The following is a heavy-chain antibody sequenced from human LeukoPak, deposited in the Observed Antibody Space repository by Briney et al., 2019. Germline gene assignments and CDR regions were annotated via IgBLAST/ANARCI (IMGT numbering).Heavy chain of an antibody. CDR1: RFAFSSYA. D-gene: IGHD1-1*01. V-gene: IGHV3-23*01. CDR2: ISGSGGST. Sequence: GGSLRLPCAASRFAFSSYAMSWVRQAPGKGLEWVSAISGSGGSTYHADSVKGRFTISRDNSKTKLYLQMNSLRAEDTAVYYCAKEAWNGGGWGQGTLVTVSS. J-gene: IGHJ4*02. CDR3: AKEAWNGGG.